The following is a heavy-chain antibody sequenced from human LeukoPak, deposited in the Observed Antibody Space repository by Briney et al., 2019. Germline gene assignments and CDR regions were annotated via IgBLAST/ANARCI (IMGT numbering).Heavy chain of an antibody. V-gene: IGHV3-23*01. CDR3: AKAQPYCSGGSCYVDY. CDR1: GFTFSSYA. J-gene: IGHJ4*02. CDR2: VSGSGGST. D-gene: IGHD2-15*01. Sequence: PGGSLGLSCAASGFTFSSYAMSWVRQAPGKGLEWVSAVSGSGGSTYYADSVKGRFTISRDNSKNTLYLQMNSLRAEDTAVYYCAKAQPYCSGGSCYVDYWGQGTLVTVSS.